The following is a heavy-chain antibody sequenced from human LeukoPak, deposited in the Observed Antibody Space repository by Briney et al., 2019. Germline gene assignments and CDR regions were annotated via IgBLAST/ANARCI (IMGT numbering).Heavy chain of an antibody. D-gene: IGHD7-27*01. CDR1: GGSISSSSYY. CDR2: IYYSGST. Sequence: SETLSLTCTVSGGSISSSSYYWGWIRQPPGKGLEWIGTIYYSGSTYYHPSLKSRLTISVDTSKNQFSLKLSSVTAADTAVYYCARGRLGAFDIWGQGTMVTVSS. CDR3: ARGRLGAFDI. V-gene: IGHV4-39*01. J-gene: IGHJ3*02.